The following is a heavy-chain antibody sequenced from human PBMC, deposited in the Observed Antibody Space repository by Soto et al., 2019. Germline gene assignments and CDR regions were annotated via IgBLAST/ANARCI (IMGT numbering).Heavy chain of an antibody. D-gene: IGHD3-10*01. CDR1: GGTFGNLG. J-gene: IGHJ5*01. CDR3: ARDREDGSATKYNWFDS. V-gene: IGHV1-69*13. Sequence: GASVKVSCKASGGTFGNLGISWLRQAPGQGLEWMGGTIPIFDTPHYAEKFRDRLTITADATSTAYMELTSLSSEDTATYYCARDREDGSATKYNWFDSWGQGTLVTVSS. CDR2: TIPIFDTP.